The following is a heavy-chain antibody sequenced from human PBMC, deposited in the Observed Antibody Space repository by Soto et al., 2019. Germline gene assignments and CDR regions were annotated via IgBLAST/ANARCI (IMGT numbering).Heavy chain of an antibody. CDR3: AREIAARPLYYYYYYGMDV. D-gene: IGHD6-6*01. Sequence: QVQLQESGPGLVKPSETLSLTCTVSGGSVSSGSYYWSWIRQPPGKGLEWIGYIYYSGSTNYNPSLKSRVTRSVDPSKNQFSLQLSSVTAADTAVYYCAREIAARPLYYYYYYGMDVWGQGTTVTVSS. CDR2: IYYSGST. CDR1: GGSVSSGSYY. V-gene: IGHV4-61*01. J-gene: IGHJ6*02.